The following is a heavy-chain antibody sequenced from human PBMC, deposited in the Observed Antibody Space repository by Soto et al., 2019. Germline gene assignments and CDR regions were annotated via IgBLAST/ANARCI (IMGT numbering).Heavy chain of an antibody. CDR3: AREGGVQARCDP. Sequence: ASVKVSCKASGYTFTSYAMHWVRQAPGQRLQWMGWISAYNSNTNYAQKLQGRVTMTTDTSTSTAYMELRSLRSVDTAVYYCAREGGVQARCDPWGQGTLVTVSS. V-gene: IGHV1-18*01. CDR1: GYTFTSYA. CDR2: ISAYNSNT. D-gene: IGHD2-8*01. J-gene: IGHJ5*02.